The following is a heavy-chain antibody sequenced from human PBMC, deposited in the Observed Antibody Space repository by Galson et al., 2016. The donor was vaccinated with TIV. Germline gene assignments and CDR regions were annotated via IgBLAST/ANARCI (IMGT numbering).Heavy chain of an antibody. CDR2: INPSGGSA. V-gene: IGHV1-46*03. J-gene: IGHJ3*01. D-gene: IGHD3-22*01. Sequence: SVKVSCKASGYSFTSYHIHWVRQAPGQGLEWMGIINPSGGSASNAQTFQGRVTMTRDTATSTVYMELSSLRSEDTAVYYCARVMSVTMIIGDNLDPFEFWGQGTMVTVSS. CDR3: ARVMSVTMIIGDNLDPFEF. CDR1: GYSFTSYH.